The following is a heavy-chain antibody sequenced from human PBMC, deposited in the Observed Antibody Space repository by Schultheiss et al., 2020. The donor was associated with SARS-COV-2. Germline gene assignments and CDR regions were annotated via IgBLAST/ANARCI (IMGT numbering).Heavy chain of an antibody. D-gene: IGHD4-17*01. J-gene: IGHJ1*01. CDR1: GGSISSYY. CDR2: INHSGST. Sequence: SETLSLTCAVYGGSISSYYWSWIRQPAGKGLEWIGEINHSGSTNYNPSLKSRVTISVDTSKNQFSLKLSSVTAADTAVYYCAIRLRPTGGGYFQHWGQGTLVTVSS. V-gene: IGHV4-34*01. CDR3: AIRLRPTGGGYFQH.